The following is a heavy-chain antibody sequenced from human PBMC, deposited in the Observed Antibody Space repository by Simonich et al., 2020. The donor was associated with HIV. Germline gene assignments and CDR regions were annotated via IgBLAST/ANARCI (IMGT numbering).Heavy chain of an antibody. CDR2: MSGNSGSI. J-gene: IGHJ4*02. V-gene: IGHV3-9*01. D-gene: IGHD5-12*01. CDR3: AKVTPRGGYVFDY. Sequence: EVQLVESGGGLVQPGRSLRLSCAASGFTFDDYAMHWFRQAPGKGLEWVSGMSGNSGSIGYADSGKGRFTSSRDNSKNTLYLQRNSLRAEDTAMYYCAKVTPRGGYVFDYWGQGTLVTVSS. CDR1: GFTFDDYA.